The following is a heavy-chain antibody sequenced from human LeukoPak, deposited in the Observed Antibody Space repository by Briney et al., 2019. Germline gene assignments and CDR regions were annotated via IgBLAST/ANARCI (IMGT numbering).Heavy chain of an antibody. CDR2: MNPNSGNT. J-gene: IGHJ4*02. Sequence: RASVTVSCKASGYTFTRYDIHWVRQATGQGLEWMGWMNPNSGNTGYAQKFQGRVTMTRNTSISTAYMELSSLRSEDTAVYYCARGDESLLYDYWGQGTLVTVSS. D-gene: IGHD2-15*01. V-gene: IGHV1-8*01. CDR3: ARGDESLLYDY. CDR1: GYTFTRYD.